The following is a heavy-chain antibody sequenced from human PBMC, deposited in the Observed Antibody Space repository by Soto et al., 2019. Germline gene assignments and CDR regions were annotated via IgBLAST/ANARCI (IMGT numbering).Heavy chain of an antibody. V-gene: IGHV4-31*03. D-gene: IGHD6-13*01. Sequence: SETLSLTCTVSGGSISSGGYYWSWIRQHPGKGLEWIGYIYYSGSTYYNPSLKSRVTISVDTSKNQFSLKLSSVTAADTAVYYCARDRQYSSSWRYYYGMDVWGQGTTVTVSS. CDR3: ARDRQYSSSWRYYYGMDV. CDR1: GGSISSGGYY. J-gene: IGHJ6*02. CDR2: IYYSGST.